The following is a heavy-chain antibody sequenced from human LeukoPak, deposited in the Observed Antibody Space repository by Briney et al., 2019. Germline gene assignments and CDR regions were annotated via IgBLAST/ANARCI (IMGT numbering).Heavy chain of an antibody. CDR1: GFTFSNYA. Sequence: GGSLRLSCSASGFTFSNYAIHWVRQAPGKGLEYVSTISDNGGNTNYADSVKGRFTISRDNSKNALYLQMSSLRPEDTAVYYCVKAAGSWYGYFDYWGQGTLVTVSS. CDR3: VKAAGSWYGYFDY. V-gene: IGHV3-64D*06. J-gene: IGHJ4*02. CDR2: ISDNGGNT. D-gene: IGHD6-13*01.